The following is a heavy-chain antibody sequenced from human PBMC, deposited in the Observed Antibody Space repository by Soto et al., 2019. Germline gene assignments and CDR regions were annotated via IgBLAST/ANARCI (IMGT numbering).Heavy chain of an antibody. J-gene: IGHJ4*02. CDR1: GGTFSSYT. V-gene: IGHV1-69*04. CDR2: IIPILGIA. D-gene: IGHD4-17*01. Sequence: GASVKVSCKASGGTFSSYTISWVRQAPGQGLEWMGRIIPILGIANYAQKFQGRVTITADKSTSTAYMELSSLRSEDTAVYYCARDRVLVEDYGDGFDYWGQGTLVTVSS. CDR3: ARDRVLVEDYGDGFDY.